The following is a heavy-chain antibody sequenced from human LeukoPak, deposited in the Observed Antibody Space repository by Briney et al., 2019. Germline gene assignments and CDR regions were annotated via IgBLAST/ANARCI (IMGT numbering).Heavy chain of an antibody. CDR3: AKDVEVGSSSGGMDV. CDR1: GFTCSNCA. V-gene: IGHV3-30*18. Sequence: PGGSLRLSCAASGFTCSNCAMHWVRQAPGKGPKWVAVISYDGSNKYYADSVKGRFTISRDNSKNTLYLQMNSLRAEDTAVYYCAKDVEVGSSSGGMDVWGQGTTVTVSS. J-gene: IGHJ6*02. CDR2: ISYDGSNK. D-gene: IGHD6-6*01.